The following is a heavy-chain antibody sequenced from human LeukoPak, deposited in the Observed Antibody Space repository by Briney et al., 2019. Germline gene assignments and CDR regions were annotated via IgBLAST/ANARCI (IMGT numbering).Heavy chain of an antibody. CDR2: IIPIFGTA. V-gene: IGHV1-69*06. J-gene: IGHJ4*02. D-gene: IGHD5-18*01. CDR3: ARLHRGNYGYGDFDY. CDR1: GGTFSSYA. Sequence: SVKVSCKASGGTFSSYAISWVRQAPGQGLEWMGGIIPIFGTANYAQKFQGRVTITADKSTSTAYMELSSLRSEDTAVYYCARLHRGNYGYGDFDYWGQGTLVTVSS.